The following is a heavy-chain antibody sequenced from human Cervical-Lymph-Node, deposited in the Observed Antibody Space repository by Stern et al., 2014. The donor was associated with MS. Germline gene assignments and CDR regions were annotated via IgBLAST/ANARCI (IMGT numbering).Heavy chain of an antibody. D-gene: IGHD2-8*02. CDR1: GVTFSNAW. Sequence: EVQLVESGGGLVKPGGSLRLSCAVSGVTFSNAWMTWVRQAPGKGLEWVGRVQSTTAGGTADYAAPVKGRFTISRDDSKDTVHLQMNSLKSEDTAVYYCSHVRESTGWDWGQGTQVTVSS. V-gene: IGHV3-15*01. J-gene: IGHJ4*02. CDR3: SHVRESTGWD. CDR2: VQSTTAGGTA.